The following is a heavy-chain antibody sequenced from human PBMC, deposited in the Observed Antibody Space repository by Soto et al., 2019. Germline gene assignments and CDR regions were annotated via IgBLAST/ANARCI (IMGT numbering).Heavy chain of an antibody. Sequence: PGGSLRLSCAASGFTFSSYGMHWVRQAPGKGLEWVAVISYDGSNKYYADSVKGRFTISRDNSKNTLYLQMNSLRDEDTAVYYCARDPNYYDAKFDYWGQGTLVTVSS. CDR2: ISYDGSNK. CDR1: GFTFSSYG. V-gene: IGHV3-30*03. J-gene: IGHJ4*02. CDR3: ARDPNYYDAKFDY. D-gene: IGHD3-3*01.